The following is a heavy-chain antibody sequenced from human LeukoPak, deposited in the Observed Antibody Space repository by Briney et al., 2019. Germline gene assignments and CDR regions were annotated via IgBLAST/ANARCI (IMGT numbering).Heavy chain of an antibody. V-gene: IGHV1-2*02. Sequence: ASVKVSCRASGYTFTGYYMHWVRQAPGQGLEWMGWINPNSGGTNYAQKFQGRVTMTRDTSISTAYMELSRLRSDDTAVYYCARDLTIYSSGYVNWFDPWGQGTLVTVSS. CDR1: GYTFTGYY. CDR2: INPNSGGT. CDR3: ARDLTIYSSGYVNWFDP. D-gene: IGHD3-22*01. J-gene: IGHJ5*02.